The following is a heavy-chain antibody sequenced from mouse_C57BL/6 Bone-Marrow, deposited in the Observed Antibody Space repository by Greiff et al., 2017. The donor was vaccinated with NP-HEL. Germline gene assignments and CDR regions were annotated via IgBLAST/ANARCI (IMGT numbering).Heavy chain of an antibody. V-gene: IGHV1-74*01. D-gene: IGHD1-1*01. CDR1: GYTFTSYW. CDR3: AIPPYYGSSYGCAY. Sequence: VQLQQPGAELVKPGASVKVSCKASGYTFTSYWMHWVKQRPGQGLEWIGRIHPSDSDTNYNQKFKGKATLTVDKSSSTAYMQLSSLTSEDSAVYDCAIPPYYGSSYGCAYWGQGTLVTVSA. CDR2: IHPSDSDT. J-gene: IGHJ3*01.